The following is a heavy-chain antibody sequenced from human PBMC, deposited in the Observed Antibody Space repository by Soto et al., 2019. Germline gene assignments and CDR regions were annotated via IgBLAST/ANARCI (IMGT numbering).Heavy chain of an antibody. V-gene: IGHV3-23*01. CDR3: AKDAPRYTELYYFDY. CDR1: GFTFNTYG. J-gene: IGHJ4*02. CDR2: ISSSGSST. D-gene: IGHD3-16*02. Sequence: GGSLRLSCAASGFTFNTYGMSWVRQAPGKGLEWVSGISSSGSSTYYADSVKGRFTISRDNSKNTLYLQMNSLRADDTAVYYCAKDAPRYTELYYFDYWGQGTLVTVSS.